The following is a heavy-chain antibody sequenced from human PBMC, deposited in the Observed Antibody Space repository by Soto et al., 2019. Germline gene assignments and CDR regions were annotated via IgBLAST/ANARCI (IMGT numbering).Heavy chain of an antibody. V-gene: IGHV4-30-4*01. J-gene: IGHJ2*01. Sequence: QVQLQESGPGLVKPSETLSLTCTVSGGSISGGVHSWSWIRQPPGKGLEWIGHIFDSGSTYYNPSLKSRLTISVDTSKNQFSLRLSSVTAADTAVYYCAREIRPLTNDWYFDLWGRGSLVTVSS. CDR1: GGSISGGVHS. D-gene: IGHD2-8*01. CDR2: IFDSGST. CDR3: AREIRPLTNDWYFDL.